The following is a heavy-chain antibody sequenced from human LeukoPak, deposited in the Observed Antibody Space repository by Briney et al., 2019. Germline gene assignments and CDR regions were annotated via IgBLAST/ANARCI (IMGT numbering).Heavy chain of an antibody. V-gene: IGHV3-30*18. D-gene: IGHD4-23*01. J-gene: IGHJ4*02. CDR3: AKDNGGFDY. CDR2: ISYDGSNK. CDR1: GFTFSSYG. Sequence: GGSLRLSCAASGFTFSSYGMPWVRQTPGKGLEWVAVISYDGSNKYYADSVKGRFTISRDNSKNTLYLQMNSLRAEDTAVYYCAKDNGGFDYWGQGTLVTVSS.